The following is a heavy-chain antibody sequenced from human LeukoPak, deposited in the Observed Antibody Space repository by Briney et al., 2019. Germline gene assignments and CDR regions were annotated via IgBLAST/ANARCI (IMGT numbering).Heavy chain of an antibody. J-gene: IGHJ4*02. CDR2: IYYSGST. D-gene: IGHD3/OR15-3a*01. V-gene: IGHV4-59*01. CDR3: ARGQRGLPY. CDR1: GGSISSYY. Sequence: SETLSLTCTVSGGSISSYYWSWIRQPPGKGLEWIGYIYYSGSTNYNPSLKSRVAISVDKSKNQFSLKLSSVTDADTAMYYCARGQRGLPYWGQGTLVTVSS.